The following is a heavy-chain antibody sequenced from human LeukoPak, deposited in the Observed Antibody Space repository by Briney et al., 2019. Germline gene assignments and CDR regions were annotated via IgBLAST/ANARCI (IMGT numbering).Heavy chain of an antibody. J-gene: IGHJ4*02. CDR3: AKVSGYSYGNFDY. D-gene: IGHD5-18*01. Sequence: PGGSLRLSCAASGFTFSSYAMSWVRQAPGKGLEWVSAISGSGGSTYHADSVKGRFTISRDNSKNTLYLQMNSPRAEDTAVYYCAKVSGYSYGNFDYWGQGTLVTVSS. CDR2: ISGSGGST. V-gene: IGHV3-23*01. CDR1: GFTFSSYA.